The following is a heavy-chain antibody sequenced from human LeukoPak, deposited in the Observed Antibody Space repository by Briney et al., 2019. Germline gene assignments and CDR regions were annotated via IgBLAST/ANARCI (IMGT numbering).Heavy chain of an antibody. CDR3: ARVKYCSSTSCYHYYYYYGMDV. CDR1: GYTFTGYY. J-gene: IGHJ6*02. CDR2: INPNSGGT. Sequence: ASLKVSCTASGYTFTGYYMHWVRQAPGQGLEWMGRINPNSGGTNYAQKFQGRVTMTRDTSISTAYMELSRLRSDDTAVYYCARVKYCSSTSCYHYYYYYGMDVWGQGTTVTVSS. D-gene: IGHD2-2*01. V-gene: IGHV1-2*06.